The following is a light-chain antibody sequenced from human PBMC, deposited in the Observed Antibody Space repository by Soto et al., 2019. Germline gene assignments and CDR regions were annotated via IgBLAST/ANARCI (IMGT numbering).Light chain of an antibody. CDR1: SSNIGTKT. J-gene: IGLJ3*02. CDR2: SNN. CDR3: AAWDDSLNGWV. V-gene: IGLV1-44*01. Sequence: QSVLTQSPSASGTPGQRVTISCSGSSSNIGTKTVNWYQQLPGTAPKLLIYSNNQRPSGVPVRFSGSKSGTSASLAISGPQSEDEADYYCAAWDDSLNGWVFGGGTKLTVL.